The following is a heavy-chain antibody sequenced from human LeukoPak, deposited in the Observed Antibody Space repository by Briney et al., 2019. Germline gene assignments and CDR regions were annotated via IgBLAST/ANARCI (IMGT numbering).Heavy chain of an antibody. J-gene: IGHJ3*02. CDR3: ARVNDHDAFDI. V-gene: IGHV1-2*02. D-gene: IGHD1-1*01. CDR2: INPNSGGT. Sequence: ASVKVSCKASGGTFSSYAISWVRQAPGQGLEWMGWINPNSGGTNYAQKFQGRVTMTRDTSISTAYMELSRLRSDDTAVYYCARVNDHDAFDIWGQGTMVTVSS. CDR1: GGTFSSYA.